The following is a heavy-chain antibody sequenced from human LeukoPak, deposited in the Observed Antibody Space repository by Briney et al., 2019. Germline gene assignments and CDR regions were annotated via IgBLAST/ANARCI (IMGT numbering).Heavy chain of an antibody. CDR1: GVTFSSYA. CDR2: IIPIFGTA. Sequence: SVKVSCKASGVTFSSYAISWVRQAPGQGLEWMGGIIPIFGTANYAQKFQGRVTITTDESTSTAYMELSSLRSEDTAVYYCARGLDIVVVPAARMGYDAFDIWGQGTMVTVSS. D-gene: IGHD2-2*03. J-gene: IGHJ3*02. CDR3: ARGLDIVVVPAARMGYDAFDI. V-gene: IGHV1-69*05.